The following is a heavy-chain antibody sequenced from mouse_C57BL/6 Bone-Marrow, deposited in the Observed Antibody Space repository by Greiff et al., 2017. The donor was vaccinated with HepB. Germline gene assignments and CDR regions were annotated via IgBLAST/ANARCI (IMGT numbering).Heavy chain of an antibody. CDR1: GYAFSSSW. J-gene: IGHJ1*03. D-gene: IGHD1-1*01. V-gene: IGHV1-82*01. Sequence: VQRVESGPELVKPGASVKISCKASGYAFSSSWMNWVKQRPGKGLEWIGRIYPGDGDTDYNGKFKGKATLTADKSSSTAYMQHSSLTSEDAAVYFGARSFFHYYGGSHWYFDVWGTGTTVTVSS. CDR2: IYPGDGDT. CDR3: ARSFFHYYGGSHWYFDV.